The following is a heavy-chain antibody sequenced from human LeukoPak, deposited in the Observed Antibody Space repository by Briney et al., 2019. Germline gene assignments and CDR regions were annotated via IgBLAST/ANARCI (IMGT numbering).Heavy chain of an antibody. V-gene: IGHV4-59*01. Sequence: SETLSLTCTVSGGSTSSYYWSWIRQPPGKGLEWIGYIYYSGSTNYNPSLKSRVTISVDTSKNQFSLKLSSVTAADTAVYYCAREVDWNLWYFDYWGQGTLVTVSS. CDR1: GGSTSSYY. D-gene: IGHD1-1*01. J-gene: IGHJ4*02. CDR3: AREVDWNLWYFDY. CDR2: IYYSGST.